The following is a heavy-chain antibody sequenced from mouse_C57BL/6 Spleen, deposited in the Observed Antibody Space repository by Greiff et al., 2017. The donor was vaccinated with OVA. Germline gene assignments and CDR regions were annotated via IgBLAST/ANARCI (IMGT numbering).Heavy chain of an antibody. D-gene: IGHD3-2*02. CDR2: INPYNGGT. CDR3: ARREGSGYHY. Sequence: EVKLQESGPVLVKPGASVKMSCKASGYTFTDYYMNWVKQSHGKSLEWIGVINPYNGGTSYNQKFKGKATLTVDKSSSTAYMELNSLTSEDSAVYYCARREGSGYHYWGQGTTLTVSS. V-gene: IGHV1-19*01. J-gene: IGHJ2*01. CDR1: GYTFTDYY.